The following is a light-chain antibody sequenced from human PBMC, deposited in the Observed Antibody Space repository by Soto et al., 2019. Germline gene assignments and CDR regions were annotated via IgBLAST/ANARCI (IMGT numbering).Light chain of an antibody. J-gene: IGLJ2*01. V-gene: IGLV1-40*01. CDR3: ATWDDTLNGL. CDR1: TSNIGTGYD. Sequence: QSVLTQPPSVSGAPGQRVTISCTGSTSNIGTGYDVHWYQQLPGTAPKLLIYGNSKRPSGVPDRISGSKSGSSASLAITGLQSEDEADYYCATWDDTLNGLFGGGTKLTVL. CDR2: GNS.